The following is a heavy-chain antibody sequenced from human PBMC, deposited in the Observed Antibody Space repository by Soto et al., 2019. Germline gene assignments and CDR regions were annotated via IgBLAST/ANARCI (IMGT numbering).Heavy chain of an antibody. J-gene: IGHJ4*02. D-gene: IGHD3-16*01. CDR1: GGSISSGDYY. V-gene: IGHV4-30-4*01. Sequence: QVQLQESGPGLVKPSQTLSLTCTVSGGSISSGDYYWSWIRQPPGKGLEWIGYIYYSGSTYYNPSLKLRVTIPVDTAKNRFSRKLSSVTAADTAVYYCAGNSYVSTFYDYWGQGTLVTVSS. CDR2: IYYSGST. CDR3: AGNSYVSTFYDY.